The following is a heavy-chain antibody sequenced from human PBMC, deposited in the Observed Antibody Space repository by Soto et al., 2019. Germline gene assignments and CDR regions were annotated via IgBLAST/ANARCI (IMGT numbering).Heavy chain of an antibody. CDR2: INPIGGGT. CDR3: ARVIRYCTSTSCYSFDY. Sequence: QVQMVQSGAEVKKPGASVKVSCKASGYTFSNYYIHWVRQAPGQGLEWMGVINPIGGGTTSAPNFQGRVTMTRDTSTSTVYMELSSLRSEDTAVYYCARVIRYCTSTSCYSFDYWGQGPLVTVSS. CDR1: GYTFSNYY. V-gene: IGHV1-46*01. D-gene: IGHD2-2*02. J-gene: IGHJ4*02.